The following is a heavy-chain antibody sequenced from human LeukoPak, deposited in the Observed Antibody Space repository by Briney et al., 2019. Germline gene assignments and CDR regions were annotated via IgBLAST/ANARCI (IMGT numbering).Heavy chain of an antibody. CDR1: GGSISSSIYY. Sequence: PSETLSLTCSVSGGSISSSIYYWGWIRQPPGKGLEWIGNIYYSGSTYYNPSLKSRVTISVDTSKSQFSLNLSSVTAADTAVYYCARQDYSNYVAYFDYWGQGTLVTVSS. V-gene: IGHV4-39*01. D-gene: IGHD4-11*01. J-gene: IGHJ4*02. CDR3: ARQDYSNYVAYFDY. CDR2: IYYSGST.